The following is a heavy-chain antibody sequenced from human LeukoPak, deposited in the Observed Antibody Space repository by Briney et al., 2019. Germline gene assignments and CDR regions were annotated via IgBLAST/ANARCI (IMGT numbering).Heavy chain of an antibody. V-gene: IGHV3-30-3*01. CDR2: ISYDGSNK. CDR3: ARGEKSDTPGDY. CDR1: GFTFSSYA. J-gene: IGHJ4*02. D-gene: IGHD2-2*02. Sequence: GGSLRLSCAASGFTFSSYAMRWVRQAPGKGLEWVAVISYDGSNKYYADSVKGRFTISRDNSKNTLYLQMNSLRAEDTAVYYCARGEKSDTPGDYWGQGTLVTVSS.